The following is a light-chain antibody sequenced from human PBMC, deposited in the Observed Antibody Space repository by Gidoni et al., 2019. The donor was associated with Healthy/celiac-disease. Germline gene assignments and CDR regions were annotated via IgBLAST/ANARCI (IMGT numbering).Light chain of an antibody. Sequence: DIVMTQSPDSLAVSLGERATINCKSSQSVLYSSNNKNYLAWYQQRPGQPPKLLIYWASTRECGVPDRFSGSGSGTDITLTISSLQAEDVAVYCCQQYYSTPLTFGGGTKVEIK. V-gene: IGKV4-1*01. CDR1: QSVLYSSNNKNY. CDR2: WAS. J-gene: IGKJ4*01. CDR3: QQYYSTPLT.